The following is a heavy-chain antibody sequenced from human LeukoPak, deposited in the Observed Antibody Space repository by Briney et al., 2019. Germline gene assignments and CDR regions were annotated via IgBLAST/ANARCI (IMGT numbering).Heavy chain of an antibody. J-gene: IGHJ2*01. Sequence: GGSLRLSCAASGFTFSSYAMSWVRQAPGKGLDWVSVISGSGGSTHYADSVKGRFTIFRDNSKNTLYLQMNSLRAEDTAVYYCAKESWYFDLWGRGTLVTVSS. CDR2: ISGSGGST. V-gene: IGHV3-23*01. CDR1: GFTFSSYA. CDR3: AKESWYFDL.